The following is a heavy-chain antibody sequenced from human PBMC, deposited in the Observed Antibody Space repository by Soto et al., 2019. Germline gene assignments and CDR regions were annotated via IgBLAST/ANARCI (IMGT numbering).Heavy chain of an antibody. CDR2: IYWDGDK. Sequence: QINLIESGPTLVKPTQTLTLTCTFSGFSLSTSGAAVGWVRQPPGRALEWLALIYWDGDKRYNASLGNRLTITKDTSTNQVVLTLTTVDPADTATYYCAHRATMTIFGLIIDNGIWFDPWGQGTRVIVSS. J-gene: IGHJ5*02. CDR1: GFSLSTSGAA. CDR3: AHRATMTIFGLIIDNGIWFDP. D-gene: IGHD3-3*01. V-gene: IGHV2-5*02.